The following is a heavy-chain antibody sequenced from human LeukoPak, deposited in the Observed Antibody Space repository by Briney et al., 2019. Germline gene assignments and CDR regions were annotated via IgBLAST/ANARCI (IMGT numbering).Heavy chain of an antibody. CDR3: TRRLDD. CDR1: GFSINSDW. Sequence: GGSLRLSCAASGFSINSDWMDWVRQAPGKGLEWVANIKHDESEKNYLDSVKGRFTISRDNAQNSLYLQMNGLRVEDTAVYYCTRRLDDWGQGTLVTVSS. D-gene: IGHD3-16*01. J-gene: IGHJ4*02. CDR2: IKHDESEK. V-gene: IGHV3-7*01.